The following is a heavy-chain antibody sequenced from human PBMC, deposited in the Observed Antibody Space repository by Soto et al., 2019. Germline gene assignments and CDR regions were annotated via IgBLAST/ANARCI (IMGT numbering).Heavy chain of an antibody. V-gene: IGHV4-31*01. J-gene: IGHJ6*02. CDR1: GGSISSGGYY. CDR3: ARGSYYDFWRGRNYYYYGMDV. CDR2: IYYSGST. Sequence: QVQLQESGPGLVKPSQTLSLTCTVSGGSISSGGYYWSWIRQHPGKGLECIGYIYYSGSTYYNPSLKSPVTTSVDTSKNQSSLQLGSVAAADTAVYYSARGSYYDFWRGRNYYYYGMDVWGQETTVTVSS. D-gene: IGHD3-3*01.